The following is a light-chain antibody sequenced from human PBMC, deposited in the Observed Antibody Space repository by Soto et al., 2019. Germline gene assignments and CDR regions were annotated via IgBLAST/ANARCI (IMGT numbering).Light chain of an antibody. Sequence: EIVLTQSPGTLSLSPGERATLSCRASQSVTSGYLAWYQQQPIQAPRLLIYGASYRATDIPDRFSGGGSGTDFTLTISRLEPEDFAVYYCQHYSSSPPAITFGQGTRLEIK. V-gene: IGKV3-20*01. CDR3: QHYSSSPPAIT. J-gene: IGKJ5*01. CDR2: GAS. CDR1: QSVTSGY.